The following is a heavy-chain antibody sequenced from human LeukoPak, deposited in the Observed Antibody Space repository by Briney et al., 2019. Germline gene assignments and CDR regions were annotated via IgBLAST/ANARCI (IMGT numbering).Heavy chain of an antibody. D-gene: IGHD5-12*01. Sequence: GGSLRLSCAASGFTFDIAWMSWVRQAPGKGLEWVGRIKSETDGGTTDYAAPVKSRFTISRDDSRNTLYLQMNSLNSEDSAMYYCATSSSGHDFLFDYWGQGTLVTVSS. CDR2: IKSETDGGTT. CDR1: GFTFDIAW. CDR3: ATSSSGHDFLFDY. J-gene: IGHJ4*02. V-gene: IGHV3-15*01.